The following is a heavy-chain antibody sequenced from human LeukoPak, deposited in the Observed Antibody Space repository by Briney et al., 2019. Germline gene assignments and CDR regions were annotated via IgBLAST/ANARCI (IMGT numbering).Heavy chain of an antibody. CDR3: ASFFKYPFCSGNSCYYAFDI. J-gene: IGHJ3*02. V-gene: IGHV3-74*01. Sequence: GGSLRLSCAASRFTFSSYWMHWVRQAPGKGLVWVSRISTDGSSTSYTDSVKGRFTISRDNAKNTLYLQMNSLRAQDTAVYYCASFFKYPFCSGNSCYYAFDIWGQGTKATVSS. CDR2: ISTDGSST. D-gene: IGHD2-15*01. CDR1: RFTFSSYW.